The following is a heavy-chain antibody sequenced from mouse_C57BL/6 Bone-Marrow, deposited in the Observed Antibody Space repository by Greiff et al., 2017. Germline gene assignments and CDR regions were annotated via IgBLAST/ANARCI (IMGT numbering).Heavy chain of an antibody. V-gene: IGHV1-81*01. CDR1: GYTFTSYG. CDR2: IYPRRGNT. D-gene: IGHD2-14*01. J-gene: IGHJ2*01. CDR3: ARVGAYYRDFDY. Sequence: VKLMESGAELARPGASVKLSCKASGYTFTSYGISWVKQRTGQGLEWIGEIYPRRGNTYYNEKFKGKATLTADKSSSTAYMELRSLTSEDSAVYFCARVGAYYRDFDYWGQGTTLTVSS.